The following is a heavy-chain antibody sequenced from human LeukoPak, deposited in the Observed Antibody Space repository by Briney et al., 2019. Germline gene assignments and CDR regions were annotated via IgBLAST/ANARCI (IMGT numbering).Heavy chain of an antibody. V-gene: IGHV4-30-2*01. D-gene: IGHD3-9*01. CDR2: IYHSGNT. Sequence: PSETLSLTCNVSGGSISSDNYYWSWIRQPPGKGLEWIGYIYHSGNTYYNPSLKSRVTISVDRSKNQFSLKLSSVTAADTAVYYCARWRFSYYDILTGYFDYWGQGTLVTVSS. J-gene: IGHJ4*02. CDR1: GGSISSDNYY. CDR3: ARWRFSYYDILTGYFDY.